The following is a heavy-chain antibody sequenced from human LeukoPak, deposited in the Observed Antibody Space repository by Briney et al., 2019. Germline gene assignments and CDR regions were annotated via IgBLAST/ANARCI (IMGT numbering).Heavy chain of an antibody. D-gene: IGHD2-15*01. CDR2: ISGSGGST. Sequence: QPGASLTLSRAASGFTFSSYAMTWVRQAPGKGLEWVSVISGSGGSTYYADSVKGRFTVSRDNSKNTLYLQMSRLRAEDTAVYYCAEGSPLGYCSGGSCYPRYWGQGTLVTVSS. V-gene: IGHV3-23*01. CDR1: GFTFSSYA. CDR3: AEGSPLGYCSGGSCYPRY. J-gene: IGHJ4*02.